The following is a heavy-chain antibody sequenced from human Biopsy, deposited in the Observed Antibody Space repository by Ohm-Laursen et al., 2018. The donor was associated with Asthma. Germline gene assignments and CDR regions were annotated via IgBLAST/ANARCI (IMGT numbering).Heavy chain of an antibody. CDR1: GDSFSNYA. V-gene: IGHV1-2*06. Sequence: SVKVSCNASGDSFSNYAISWVRQAPGQGLEWMGRIDPNSGGTNYAQKFLGRVTMTRDTSVNTAFMGLSRLRSEDTAVYYCARIKIRIGAGTDRYFDLWGRGTLVTVSS. J-gene: IGHJ2*01. CDR3: ARIKIRIGAGTDRYFDL. CDR2: IDPNSGGT. D-gene: IGHD3-16*01.